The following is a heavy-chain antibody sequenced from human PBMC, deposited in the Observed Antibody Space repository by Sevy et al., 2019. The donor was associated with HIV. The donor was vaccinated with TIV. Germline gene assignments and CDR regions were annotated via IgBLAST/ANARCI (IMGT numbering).Heavy chain of an antibody. CDR3: AREGKGRSTVAGAFDI. V-gene: IGHV3-11*01. CDR1: GFTFSDYY. Sequence: GGSLRLSCAASGFTFSDYYMSWIRQAPGKGLEWVSYISTSGSTIYYADSVKGRFTISRDNAKNSLYLQMNSLRVEDTAVYYCAREGKGRSTVAGAFDIWGQGTMVTVSS. J-gene: IGHJ3*02. D-gene: IGHD6-19*01. CDR2: ISTSGSTI.